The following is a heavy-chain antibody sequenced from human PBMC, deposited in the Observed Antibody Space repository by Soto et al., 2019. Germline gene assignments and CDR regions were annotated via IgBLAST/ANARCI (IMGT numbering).Heavy chain of an antibody. CDR2: IYYSGST. D-gene: IGHD3-10*01. Sequence: QVQLQESGPGLVKPSQTLSLTCTVSGGSISSGGYYWSWIRQHPGKGLEWIGYIYYSGSTYYNPSLKCRVTISVDTSKNQFSLKLSSVTAADTAVYYCARVTYYDGSGSYYYYYYMDVWSKGTTVTVSS. V-gene: IGHV4-31*03. CDR1: GGSISSGGYY. J-gene: IGHJ6*03. CDR3: ARVTYYDGSGSYYYYYYMDV.